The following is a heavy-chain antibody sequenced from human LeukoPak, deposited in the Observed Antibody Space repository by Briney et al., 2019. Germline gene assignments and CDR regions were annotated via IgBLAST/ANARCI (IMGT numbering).Heavy chain of an antibody. CDR1: GYSISSGYY. D-gene: IGHD2-2*01. CDR2: FHNTGAF. Sequence: PSETLSLTCAVSGYSISSGYYWGWIRQPPGKGLEWIGTFHNTGAFYYNPSLKSRVTISADMSKNQFSLNLRSVTAADTAMYYCERIYSTSWYVNQWGPGTLVTVSS. J-gene: IGHJ4*02. V-gene: IGHV4-38-2*01. CDR3: ERIYSTSWYVNQ.